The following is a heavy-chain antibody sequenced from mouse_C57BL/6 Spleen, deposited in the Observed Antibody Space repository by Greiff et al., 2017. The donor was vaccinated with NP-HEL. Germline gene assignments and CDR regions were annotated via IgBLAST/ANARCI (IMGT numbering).Heavy chain of an antibody. J-gene: IGHJ3*01. D-gene: IGHD2-3*01. CDR3: ARGNDASFAY. CDR2: IDPSDSYT. V-gene: IGHV1-69*01. Sequence: QVQLQQPGAELVMPGASVKLSCKASGYTFTSYWMHWVKQRPGQGLEWIGEIDPSDSYTNYNQKFKGKSTLTVDKSSSTAYMQLSSLTSEDSAVYYCARGNDASFAYWGQGTLVTVSA. CDR1: GYTFTSYW.